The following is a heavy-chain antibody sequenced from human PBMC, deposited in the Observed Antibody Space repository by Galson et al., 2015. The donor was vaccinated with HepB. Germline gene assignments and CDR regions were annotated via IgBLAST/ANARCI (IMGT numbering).Heavy chain of an antibody. V-gene: IGHV4-59*01. CDR3: ARRLGYCSSTSCPRYYYGMDV. Sequence: SLTCTVSGGSISSYYWSWIRQPPGKGLEWIGYIYYSGITNYNPSLKSRVTISVDTSKNQFSLKLSSVTAADTAVYYCARRLGYCSSTSCPRYYYGMDVWGPETMVTASS. D-gene: IGHD2-2*01. CDR2: IYYSGIT. CDR1: GGSISSYY. J-gene: IGHJ6*02.